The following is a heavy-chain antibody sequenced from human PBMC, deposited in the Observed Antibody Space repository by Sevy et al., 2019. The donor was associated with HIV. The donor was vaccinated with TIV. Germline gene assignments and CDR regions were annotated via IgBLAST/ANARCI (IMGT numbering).Heavy chain of an antibody. V-gene: IGHV3-74*01. CDR1: GFTFNKYL. J-gene: IGHJ6*02. D-gene: IGHD3-3*01. CDR2: IKHDGSST. Sequence: GGSLRLSCAASGFTFNKYLMHWVRQVPGKGLVWVSQIKHDGSSTTYADAVKGRFTISRDNAKNTVSLALNSLRVEDKGVYFCAREGVDFWSGPVDFYYGMDVWGQGATVTVSS. CDR3: AREGVDFWSGPVDFYYGMDV.